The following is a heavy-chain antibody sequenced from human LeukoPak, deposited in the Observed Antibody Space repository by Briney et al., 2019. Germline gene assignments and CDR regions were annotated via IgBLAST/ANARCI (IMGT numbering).Heavy chain of an antibody. D-gene: IGHD6-13*01. V-gene: IGHV3-30-3*01. J-gene: IGHJ4*02. Sequence: GRSLRLSCAASGFTFSSYAMHWVRQAPGKGLEWVAGISYVGSNKNYADSVKGRFTISRDNSKNTLYLQMNSRRAQGAAVYYCASIAAAAPCWRQGTLV. CDR1: GFTFSSYA. CDR3: ASIAAAAPC. CDR2: ISYVGSNK.